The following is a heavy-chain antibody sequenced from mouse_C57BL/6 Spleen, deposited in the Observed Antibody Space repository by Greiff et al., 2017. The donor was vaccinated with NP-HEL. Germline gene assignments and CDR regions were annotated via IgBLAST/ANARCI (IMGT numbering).Heavy chain of an antibody. CDR2: IDPETGGT. CDR1: GYTFTDYE. CDR3: TRNDYYGSLWFAY. J-gene: IGHJ3*01. Sequence: VQLQQPGAELVRPGASVTLSCKASGYTFTDYEMHWVKQTPVHGLEWIGAIDPETGGTAYNQKFKGKAILTADKSSSTAYMELRSLTSEDSAVYYCTRNDYYGSLWFAYWGQGTLVTVSA. V-gene: IGHV1-15*01. D-gene: IGHD1-1*01.